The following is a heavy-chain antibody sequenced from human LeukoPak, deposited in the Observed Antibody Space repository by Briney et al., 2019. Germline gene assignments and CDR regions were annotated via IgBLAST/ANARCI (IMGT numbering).Heavy chain of an antibody. Sequence: ETLPLTCAVYGGSFSGYYWSWIRQPPGKGLEWIGEINHSGSTNYNPSLKSRVTISVDTSKDQFSLKMTSVTAADTAFYFCARSEINDYMNYWGQGMPVTVSS. D-gene: IGHD4-11*01. V-gene: IGHV4-34*01. CDR1: GGSFSGYY. J-gene: IGHJ4*02. CDR2: INHSGST. CDR3: ARSEINDYMNY.